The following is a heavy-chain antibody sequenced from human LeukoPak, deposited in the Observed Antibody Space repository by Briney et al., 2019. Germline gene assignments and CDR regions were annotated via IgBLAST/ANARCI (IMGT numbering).Heavy chain of an antibody. CDR3: AFGRRVDDAFDI. CDR2: ISYDGSNK. J-gene: IGHJ3*02. V-gene: IGHV3-30-3*01. CDR1: GFTFSSYA. D-gene: IGHD1-14*01. Sequence: PGGSLRLSCAASGFTFSSYAMHWVRQAPGKGLEWVAVISYDGSNKYYADSVKGRFTISRDNSKNTLYLQMNSLRAEDTAVYYCAFGRRVDDAFDIWGQGTMVTVSS.